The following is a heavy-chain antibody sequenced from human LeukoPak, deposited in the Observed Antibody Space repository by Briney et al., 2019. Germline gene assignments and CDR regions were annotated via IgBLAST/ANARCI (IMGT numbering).Heavy chain of an antibody. CDR3: AKDTRVVWGSYPSNYYFEY. Sequence: PSETLSLTCTVSGGSISSYYWSWIRQPAGKGLEWIGHIYTSGSTNYNPSLKSRVTMSVDTSKNQFSLKLSSVTAADTAVYYCAKDTRVVWGSYPSNYYFEYWGQGTLVTVSS. J-gene: IGHJ4*02. V-gene: IGHV4-4*07. CDR2: IYTSGST. CDR1: GGSISSYY. D-gene: IGHD3-16*01.